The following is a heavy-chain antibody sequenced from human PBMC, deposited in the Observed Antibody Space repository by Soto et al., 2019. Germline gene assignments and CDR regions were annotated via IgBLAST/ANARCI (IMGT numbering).Heavy chain of an antibody. CDR3: VIIAPAYTSDTFDI. V-gene: IGHV3-21*01. CDR1: GFTFGSYS. Sequence: GGSLRLSCAASGFTFGSYSMTWVRQAPGKGLEWVSSISPSSDYIYYADSVKGRFSISRDNAKNSLYLQMNSLRAEDTALYYSVIIAPAYTSDTFDIWGQGTMVTVS. D-gene: IGHD3-16*01. CDR2: ISPSSDYI. J-gene: IGHJ3*02.